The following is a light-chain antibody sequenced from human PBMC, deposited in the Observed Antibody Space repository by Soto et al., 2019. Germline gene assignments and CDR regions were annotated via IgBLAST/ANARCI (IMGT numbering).Light chain of an antibody. Sequence: EIVLTQSPGTLSLSPGERATLSCRASQSVSSSYLAWYQQKPGQAPRLLIYGASSRATGIPDGFSGSGSGTDLTLTISRLEPEDFEVYYCQQYYSSLGLTFGGGTKVEIK. CDR2: GAS. CDR3: QQYYSSLGLT. J-gene: IGKJ4*01. V-gene: IGKV3-20*01. CDR1: QSVSSSY.